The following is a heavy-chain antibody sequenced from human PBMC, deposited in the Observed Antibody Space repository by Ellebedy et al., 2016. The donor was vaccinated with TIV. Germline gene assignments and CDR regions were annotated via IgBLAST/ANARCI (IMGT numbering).Heavy chain of an antibody. Sequence: AASVKVSCKTSGGTFNNYALGWVRQAPGQGLEWMGAIIPIFGTPNFAQKFQGRVTITADDSTSTVYMELNSLRSEDTAVYFCARDAYGLGSYENWGQGTLVTVSS. CDR1: GGTFNNYA. J-gene: IGHJ4*02. D-gene: IGHD3-10*01. CDR3: ARDAYGLGSYEN. V-gene: IGHV1-69*13. CDR2: IIPIFGTP.